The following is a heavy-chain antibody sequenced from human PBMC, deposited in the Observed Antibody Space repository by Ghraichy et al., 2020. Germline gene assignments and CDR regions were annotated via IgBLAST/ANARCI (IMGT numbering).Heavy chain of an antibody. V-gene: IGHV4-59*01. CDR2: IYYSGST. J-gene: IGHJ3*02. CDR3: ARHSSGRYDAFDI. CDR1: GGSISSYY. Sequence: SETLSLTCTVSGGSISSYYWSWIRQPPGKGLEWIGYIYYSGSTNYNPSLKSRVTISVDTSKNQFSLKLSSVTAADTAVYYCARHSSGRYDAFDIWGQGTMVTVSS. D-gene: IGHD6-19*01.